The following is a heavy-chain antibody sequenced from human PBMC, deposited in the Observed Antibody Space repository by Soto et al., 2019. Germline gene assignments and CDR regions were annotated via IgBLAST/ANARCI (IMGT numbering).Heavy chain of an antibody. J-gene: IGHJ4*02. CDR3: ARQHYYDSSGYYTWN. CDR2: IYYSGNT. CDR1: GGSISSYF. V-gene: IGHV4-59*08. Sequence: PSETLSLTCAVSGGSISSYFWSWIRQPPGKGLEWVGYIYYSGNTNYNPSLKSRVTISADTSKNQFSLRLNSVTAADTAVYYCARQHYYDSSGYYTWNWGQGTLVTVSS. D-gene: IGHD3-22*01.